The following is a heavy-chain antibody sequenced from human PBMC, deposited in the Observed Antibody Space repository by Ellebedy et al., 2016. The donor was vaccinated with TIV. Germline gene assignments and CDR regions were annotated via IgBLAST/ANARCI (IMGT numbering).Heavy chain of an antibody. CDR3: ARMTSRGFSTPAY. J-gene: IGHJ4*02. CDR1: VASDNTYY. V-gene: IGHV4-4*09. CDR2: IHDSGRT. Sequence: GSLRLSXNFSVASDNTYYWSWIRQSPGGGLEWLGHIHDSGRTNYRPSVKSRVFISLDASGKEFSLTLRSVTAADTAIYYCARMTSRGFSTPAYWGQGTLVTVSS. D-gene: IGHD6-19*01.